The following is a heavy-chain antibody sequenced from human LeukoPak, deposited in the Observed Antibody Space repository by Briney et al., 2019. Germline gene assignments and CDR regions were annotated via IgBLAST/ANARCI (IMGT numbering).Heavy chain of an antibody. CDR1: EYAFTDYY. J-gene: IGHJ4*02. CDR2: INPNTGVT. D-gene: IGHD4-23*01. CDR3: ARVEDYGGNYYFFDY. V-gene: IGHV1-2*06. Sequence: ASVKVSCKASEYAFTDYYLHWVRQAPGQGLEWMGQINPNTGVTDYAQKFQGRVSMTRDTSINTAYIEVSRLTSDDTAVYYCARVEDYGGNYYFFDYWGQGTLVTVSS.